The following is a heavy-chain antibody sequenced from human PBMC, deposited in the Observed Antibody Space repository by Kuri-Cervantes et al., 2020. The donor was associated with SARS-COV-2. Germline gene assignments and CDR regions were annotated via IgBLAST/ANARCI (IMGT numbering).Heavy chain of an antibody. V-gene: IGHV3-21*01. CDR3: ARVHKAGATYYYYYMDV. Sequence: GGSLRLSCAASGFTFDDYGMSWVRQAPGKGLEWVSSISSSSSYIYYADSVKGRFTISRDNAKNSLYLQMNSLRAEDTAVYYCARVHKAGATYYYYYMDVWGKGTTVTVSS. D-gene: IGHD1-26*01. CDR1: GFTFDDYG. J-gene: IGHJ6*03. CDR2: ISSSSSYI.